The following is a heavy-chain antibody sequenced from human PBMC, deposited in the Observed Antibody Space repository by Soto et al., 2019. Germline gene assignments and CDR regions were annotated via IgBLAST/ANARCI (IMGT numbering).Heavy chain of an antibody. V-gene: IGHV1-18*01. CDR1: GYTFTNYD. CDR2: ISTYTGNT. J-gene: IGHJ6*02. D-gene: IGHD3-10*01. Sequence: QVHLVQSGAEVKKPGASVKVSCKASGYTFTNYDINWVRQAPGQGLEWMGWISTYTGNTNYAQKLQGRVTMTTDTSTSPAYMELRSLRSDDTAVYYCARGYYYGSGRPTPGGMDVWGQGTTVPVSS. CDR3: ARGYYYGSGRPTPGGMDV.